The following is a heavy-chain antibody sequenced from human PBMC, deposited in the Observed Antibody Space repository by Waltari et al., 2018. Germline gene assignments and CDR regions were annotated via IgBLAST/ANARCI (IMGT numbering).Heavy chain of an antibody. CDR1: GFTFSSYW. CDR2: IKQDGSEK. V-gene: IGHV3-7*01. CDR3: ARDRIAAALNYMDV. D-gene: IGHD6-13*01. Sequence: EVQLVESGGGLVQPGGSLRLSCAASGFTFSSYWMSWVRQAPGKGLEWVANIKQDGSEKYYVDSVKGRFTIARDNAKNSLYLQMNSLRAEDTAVYYCARDRIAAALNYMDVWGKGTTVTVSS. J-gene: IGHJ6*03.